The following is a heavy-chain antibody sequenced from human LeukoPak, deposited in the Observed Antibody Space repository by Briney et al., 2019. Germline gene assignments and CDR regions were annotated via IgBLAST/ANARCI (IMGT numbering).Heavy chain of an antibody. CDR1: GFTFSNYA. CDR2: ISGSGGST. CDR3: AKSAYYDASGYYREYYFDY. V-gene: IGHV3-23*01. Sequence: GGSLRLSCAASGFTFSNYAMSWVRQAPGKGLEWVSSISGSGGSTHYADSVKGRSTISRDKTKNTLYLQMNSLRAEDTAVYYCAKSAYYDASGYYREYYFDYWGQGTLVTVSS. J-gene: IGHJ4*02. D-gene: IGHD3-22*01.